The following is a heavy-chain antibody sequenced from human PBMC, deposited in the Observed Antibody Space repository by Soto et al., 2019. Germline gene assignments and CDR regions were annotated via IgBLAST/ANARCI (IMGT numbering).Heavy chain of an antibody. J-gene: IGHJ4*02. V-gene: IGHV1-18*01. CDR2: VNAYNGNT. CDR3: ATGAAGVAAPVI. D-gene: IGHD6-6*01. CDR1: GYSFTSFG. Sequence: QVQLVQSGGEVKKPGASVKVSCKASGYSFTSFGVNWVRQAPGQGLEWMGWVNAYNGNTNYAQKFKGRVTLTADTSTSTAYMEVGSLRSGETAVYSCATGAAGVAAPVIGGQGTRVTVSS.